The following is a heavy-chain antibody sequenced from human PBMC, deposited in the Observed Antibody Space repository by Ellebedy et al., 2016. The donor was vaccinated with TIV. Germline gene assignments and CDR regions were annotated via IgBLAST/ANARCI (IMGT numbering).Heavy chain of an antibody. CDR3: ARARATGGLGWNFDL. CDR1: GGSISNSAYY. Sequence: MPSETLSLTCTVSGGSISNSAYYWGWIRQHPGKGLEWIGYIQNSGSTHYNPSLKSRVAISVDSSKDQFSLKLSSVTAADTAVYYCARARATGGLGWNFDLWGRGTLVTVSS. D-gene: IGHD3-16*01. CDR2: IQNSGST. J-gene: IGHJ2*01. V-gene: IGHV4-31*03.